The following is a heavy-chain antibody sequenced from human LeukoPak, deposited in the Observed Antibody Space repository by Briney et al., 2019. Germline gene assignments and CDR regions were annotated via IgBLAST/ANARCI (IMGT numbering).Heavy chain of an antibody. V-gene: IGHV4-39*07. CDR2: IYYSGST. CDR3: ARTMVRGKSPQNWFDP. D-gene: IGHD3-10*01. CDR1: GGSISSSSYY. Sequence: SETLSLTCTVSGGSISSSSYYWGWIRQPPGKGLEWIGSIYYSGSTYYNPSLKSRVTTSVDTSKNQFSLKLSSVTAADTAVYYCARTMVRGKSPQNWFDPWGQGTLDTVSS. J-gene: IGHJ5*02.